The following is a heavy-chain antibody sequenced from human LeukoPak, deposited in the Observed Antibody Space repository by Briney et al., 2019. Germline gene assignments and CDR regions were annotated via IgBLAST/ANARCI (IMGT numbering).Heavy chain of an antibody. CDR2: VYYIGST. V-gene: IGHV4-59*08. CDR3: ARGGTGYYSRGRLAP. Sequence: SETLSLTCTVSGGSLSNYHWTWIRQPPGKGLEWIGYVYYIGSTNYNPSLRRRVTISMDTSKNQFSLNLSSVTAADTAIYYCARGGTGYYSRGRLAPWAQGPLVPVPS. J-gene: IGHJ5*02. D-gene: IGHD3/OR15-3a*01. CDR1: GGSLSNYH.